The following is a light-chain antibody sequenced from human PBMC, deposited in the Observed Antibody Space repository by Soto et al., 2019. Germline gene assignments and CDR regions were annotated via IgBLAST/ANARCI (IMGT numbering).Light chain of an antibody. J-gene: IGKJ1*01. CDR1: QSVSATY. CDR3: QQYGSSPVT. V-gene: IGKV3-20*01. Sequence: EIVLTQSPGTLSLSPGESATLSCRATQSVSATYLAWYQQKPGQAPRLLIYAASSRATDIPDRFSGSGSGTDFTLAISRLEPEDFAVYYCQQYGSSPVTFGQGTKVEIK. CDR2: AAS.